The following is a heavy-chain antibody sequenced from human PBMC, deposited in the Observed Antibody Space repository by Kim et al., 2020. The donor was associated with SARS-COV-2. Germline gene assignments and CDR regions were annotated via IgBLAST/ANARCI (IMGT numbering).Heavy chain of an antibody. Sequence: SETLSLTCTVSGGSISSGDYYWSWIRQPPGKGLEWIGYIYYSGSTYYNPSLKSRVTISVDTSKNQFSLKLSSVTAADTAVYYCARAAYYDFWSGSRGTVYYYYGMDVWGQGTTVTVSS. V-gene: IGHV4-30-4*01. CDR1: GGSISSGDYY. D-gene: IGHD3-3*01. J-gene: IGHJ6*02. CDR3: ARAAYYDFWSGSRGTVYYYYGMDV. CDR2: IYYSGST.